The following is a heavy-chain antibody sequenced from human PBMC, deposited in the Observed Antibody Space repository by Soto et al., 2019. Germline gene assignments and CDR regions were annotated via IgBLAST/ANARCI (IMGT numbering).Heavy chain of an antibody. CDR3: ARDRLEEYSSSSGSPDY. V-gene: IGHV3-30-3*01. Sequence: QVQLVESGGGVVQPGRSLRLSCAASGFTFSSYAMHWVHQAPGKGLEWVAVISYDGSNKYYADSVKGRFTISRDNSKNTLYLQMNSLRAEDTAVYYCARDRLEEYSSSSGSPDYWGQGTLVTVSS. D-gene: IGHD6-6*01. CDR1: GFTFSSYA. CDR2: ISYDGSNK. J-gene: IGHJ4*02.